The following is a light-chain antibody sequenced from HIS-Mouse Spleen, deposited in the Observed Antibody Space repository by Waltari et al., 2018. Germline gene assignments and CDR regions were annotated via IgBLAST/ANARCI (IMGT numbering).Light chain of an antibody. V-gene: IGLV2-14*03. J-gene: IGLJ3*02. CDR1: SSDVGGYNY. Sequence: QSALTQPASVSGSPGQSITISCTGTSSDVGGYNYVSWYQQHPGKAPKLMIYDVSNRPSGVSNRFSGSKSCNTASLPISGLQAEDEADYYCSSYTSSSTRVFGGGTKLTVL. CDR3: SSYTSSSTRV. CDR2: DVS.